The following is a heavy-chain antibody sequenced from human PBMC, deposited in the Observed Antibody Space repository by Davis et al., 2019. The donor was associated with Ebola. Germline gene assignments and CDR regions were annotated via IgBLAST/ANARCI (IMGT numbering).Heavy chain of an antibody. V-gene: IGHV4-38-2*02. D-gene: IGHD3-22*01. CDR3: ARVFFAIRYYYDRRGRYFNL. CDR2: LYHSGST. Sequence: MPGGSLRLSCTVSGYSISSGYYWGWVRQPPGKGLEWIAPLYHSGSTYYNPSLKSRVTTSVDTSKTQFSLKLSSVTAADTAVYYCARVFFAIRYYYDRRGRYFNLWGRGTLVTVSS. CDR1: GYSISSGYY. J-gene: IGHJ2*01.